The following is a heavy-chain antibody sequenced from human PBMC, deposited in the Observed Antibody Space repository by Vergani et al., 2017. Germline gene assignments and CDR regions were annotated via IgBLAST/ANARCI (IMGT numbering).Heavy chain of an antibody. CDR3: ARGRGKSFDI. CDR1: GGSISIYY. Sequence: QVQLQESGPGLVKPSETLSLTCTVSGGSISIYYWSWIRQPPGKGLEWIGYIYYSGSTNYNPSLKSRVTISVDTSKNQFSLKLSSVTAADTAVYYCARGRGKSFDIWGQGTMVTVSS. V-gene: IGHV4-59*01. J-gene: IGHJ3*02. CDR2: IYYSGST. D-gene: IGHD3-10*01.